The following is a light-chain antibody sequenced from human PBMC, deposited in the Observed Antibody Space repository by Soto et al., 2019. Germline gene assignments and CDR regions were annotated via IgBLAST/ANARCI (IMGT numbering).Light chain of an antibody. CDR1: QGISNY. CDR2: DAS. V-gene: IGKV1-33*01. Sequence: DIQMTQSPSSLSASVGDRVTITCQASQGISNYLNWYQQKPGKAPTLLIYDASNLETGVPSRFSGSGSGTDFTFTISSLQPEDIATYYWQQYDNLPLTFGPGTKVDIK. CDR3: QQYDNLPLT. J-gene: IGKJ3*01.